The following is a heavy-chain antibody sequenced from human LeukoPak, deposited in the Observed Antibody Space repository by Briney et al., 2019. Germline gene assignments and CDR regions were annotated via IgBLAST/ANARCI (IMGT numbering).Heavy chain of an antibody. Sequence: GGSLRLSCAASGFTFSSYAMHWVRQAPGKGLEWVAVISYDGSNKYYADSVKGRFTISRDNSKNTLYLQMNSLRAEDTAVYYCARGGEGASYYYGMDVWGQGTTVTVSS. J-gene: IGHJ6*02. D-gene: IGHD1-26*01. CDR1: GFTFSSYA. CDR3: ARGGEGASYYYGMDV. CDR2: ISYDGSNK. V-gene: IGHV3-30-3*01.